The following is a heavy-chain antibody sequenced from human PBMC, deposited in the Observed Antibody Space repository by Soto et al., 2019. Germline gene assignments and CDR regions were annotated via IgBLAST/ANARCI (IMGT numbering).Heavy chain of an antibody. Sequence: PGRSMRLSCAASGLIFSDVWMTWVRHAPGKGLEWVGRIKTKPDDGTIDYAAPVRGRFTISRDDSKNTLYLQMTSLTPDDTGVYYCTTSNLGFDFWGPGTLVTVSS. CDR1: GLIFSDVW. J-gene: IGHJ5*01. V-gene: IGHV3-15*01. CDR2: IKTKPDDGTI. CDR3: TTSNLGFDF.